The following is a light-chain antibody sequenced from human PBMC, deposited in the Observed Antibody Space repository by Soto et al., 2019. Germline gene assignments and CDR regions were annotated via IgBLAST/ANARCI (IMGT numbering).Light chain of an antibody. V-gene: IGKV3-11*01. Sequence: TQSPSTLSASVGDRVTIACRASQSFSSTYLAWYQQKPGQAPRLLIYDASNRATGIQARFSGSGSGTDFTLTIRSLAPDDFAIYYCNQRQSWPRTFGQGTKVDIK. J-gene: IGKJ1*01. CDR1: QSFSSTY. CDR2: DAS. CDR3: NQRQSWPRT.